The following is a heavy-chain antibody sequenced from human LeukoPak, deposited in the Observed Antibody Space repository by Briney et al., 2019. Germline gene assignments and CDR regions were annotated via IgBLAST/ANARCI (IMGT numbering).Heavy chain of an antibody. Sequence: GESLKISCEGSGYSFTTYWIGWVRQMPGKGLERMGIIYPGDSDTRYSPSFQGQVTISADKSISTAYLQWSSLKASDTAMYYCARSASGSSSPDGHFDYWGQGTLVTVSS. CDR3: ARSASGSSSPDGHFDY. CDR2: IYPGDSDT. D-gene: IGHD1-26*01. V-gene: IGHV5-51*01. CDR1: GYSFTTYW. J-gene: IGHJ4*02.